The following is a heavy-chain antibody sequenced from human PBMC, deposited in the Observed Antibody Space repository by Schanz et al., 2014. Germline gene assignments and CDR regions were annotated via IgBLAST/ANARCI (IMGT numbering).Heavy chain of an antibody. J-gene: IGHJ3*02. Sequence: QVQLVQSGAAVKKPGSSVKVSCKASGGTFSSYAFSWVRRAPGQGLEWMGKIIPILGMENYAQKFQGRVTITADISTSTAYMDLSSLRSDDTAVYYCARNIIATARAYDIWGQGTMVTVSS. CDR1: GGTFSSYA. CDR2: IIPILGME. D-gene: IGHD6-13*01. CDR3: ARNIIATARAYDI. V-gene: IGHV1-69*04.